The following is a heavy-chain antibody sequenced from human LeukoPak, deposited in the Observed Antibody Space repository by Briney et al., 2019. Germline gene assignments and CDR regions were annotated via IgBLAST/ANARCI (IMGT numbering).Heavy chain of an antibody. Sequence: GGSLRLSCAASGFTFSSYAMHWVRQAPGKGLEWVAVISYDGSNKYYADSVKGRFTISRDNSKNTLYLQMNSLRAEDTAVYYCARGPPEYYDFWSGYYENWFDPWGQGTLVTVSS. J-gene: IGHJ5*02. CDR3: ARGPPEYYDFWSGYYENWFDP. CDR1: GFTFSSYA. V-gene: IGHV3-30-3*01. CDR2: ISYDGSNK. D-gene: IGHD3-3*01.